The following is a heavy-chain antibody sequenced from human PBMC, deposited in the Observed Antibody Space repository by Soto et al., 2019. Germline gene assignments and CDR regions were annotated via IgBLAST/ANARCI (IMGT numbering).Heavy chain of an antibody. CDR2: ISYDGSNK. D-gene: IGHD3-9*01. V-gene: IGHV3-30*04. CDR1: GFTFSSYA. CDR3: ARGPDTSTDYYGPFEY. Sequence: GGSLRLSCAVSGFTFSSYAMHWVRQAPGKGLEWVAAISYDGSNKYYADSVKGRFTISRDNSNNTLSLQMNSLKTEDTAVYYCARGPDTSTDYYGPFEYWGQGILVTVSS. J-gene: IGHJ4*02.